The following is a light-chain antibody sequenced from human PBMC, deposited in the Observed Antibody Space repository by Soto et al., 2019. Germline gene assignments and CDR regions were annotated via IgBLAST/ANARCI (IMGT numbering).Light chain of an antibody. J-gene: IGKJ5*01. Sequence: EIVLTQSPATLSLSPGERATLSCRASQNIRDSLVWYQQKPGQAPRLLIYDVSNRATGIPARFSGSGSETDFTVTISSLEPEDSAVYYCHQLYSWPITFGQGTRLEIK. CDR2: DVS. CDR1: QNIRDS. CDR3: HQLYSWPIT. V-gene: IGKV3-11*01.